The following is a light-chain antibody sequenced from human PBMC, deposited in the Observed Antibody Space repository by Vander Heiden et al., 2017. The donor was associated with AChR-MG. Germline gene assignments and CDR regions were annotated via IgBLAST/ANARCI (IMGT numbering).Light chain of an antibody. CDR1: NIGSKS. J-gene: IGLJ2*01. Sequence: SYVLTQPPSVSVAPGKTARLTCGGNNIGSKSVHWYQQRPGQAPVLVIYNDSDRPSGIPERFSGSNSRNTATLTISRVEAGDEADYYCQVWDSTTDHSVFGGGTKLTVL. V-gene: IGLV3-21*04. CDR3: QVWDSTTDHSV. CDR2: NDS.